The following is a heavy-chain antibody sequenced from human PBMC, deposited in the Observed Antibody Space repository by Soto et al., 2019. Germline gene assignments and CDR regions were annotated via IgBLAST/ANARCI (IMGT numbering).Heavy chain of an antibody. Sequence: QGQLVQSGAEVKKSGAAVRVSCRASGFAFSSYGINWVRQAPGQGLEWMGWISSFNGTRYAQKFQGRVTMTTDTPTSTAYLELQGLKSDDTAVYYCARDVRGFCTSGTCYGDCGFGGEGTLITVSS. CDR3: ARDVRGFCTSGTCYGDCGF. J-gene: IGHJ1*01. V-gene: IGHV1-18*01. D-gene: IGHD3-10*02. CDR2: ISSFNGT. CDR1: GFAFSSYG.